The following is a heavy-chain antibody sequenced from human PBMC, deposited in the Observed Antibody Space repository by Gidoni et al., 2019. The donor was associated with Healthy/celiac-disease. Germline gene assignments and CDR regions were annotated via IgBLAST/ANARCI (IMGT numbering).Heavy chain of an antibody. CDR3: ARDWYDFWSGYYHYYYYYGMDV. D-gene: IGHD3-3*01. V-gene: IGHV4-4*07. CDR1: GGSISSYY. Sequence: QVQLQESGPGLVKPSETLSLTCTVSGGSISSYYWSWIRQPAGKGLEWIGRIYTSGSTNYNPSLKSRVTMSVDTSKNQFSLKLSSVTAADTAVYYCARDWYDFWSGYYHYYYYYGMDVWGQGTTVTVSS. CDR2: IYTSGST. J-gene: IGHJ6*02.